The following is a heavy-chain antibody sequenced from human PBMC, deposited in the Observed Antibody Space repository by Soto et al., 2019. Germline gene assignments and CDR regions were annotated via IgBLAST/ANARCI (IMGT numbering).Heavy chain of an antibody. CDR2: IKTDGSVT. V-gene: IGHV3-74*01. Sequence: EVQLVESGGGLLQPGGSLRLSCAASGFTFSTYWMHWVRQAPGKGLVWVSRIKTDGSVTTYADSVKGRFTISRDNAKNTLYLQMNTLRAEDTAVYCCARDLGGSHDYWGRGTLVTVSS. CDR3: ARDLGGSHDY. D-gene: IGHD3-16*01. CDR1: GFTFSTYW. J-gene: IGHJ4*02.